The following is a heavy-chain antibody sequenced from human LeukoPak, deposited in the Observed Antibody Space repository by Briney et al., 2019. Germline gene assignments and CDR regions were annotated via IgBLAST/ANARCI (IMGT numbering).Heavy chain of an antibody. Sequence: SQTLSLTCTVSGGAISSGGYYWSWIRQPAGKGLEWIGRIHSSGSTYYNPSLKSQVTISVDTSKTQFSLKLSSVTAADTAVYYCARDLDGDGVYYFDYWGQGSLVTVSS. D-gene: IGHD3-10*01. CDR3: ARDLDGDGVYYFDY. CDR2: IHSSGST. CDR1: GGAISSGGYY. V-gene: IGHV4-61*02. J-gene: IGHJ4*02.